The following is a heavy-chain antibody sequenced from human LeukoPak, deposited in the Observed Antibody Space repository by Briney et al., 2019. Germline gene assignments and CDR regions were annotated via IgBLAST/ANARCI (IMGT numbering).Heavy chain of an antibody. V-gene: IGHV4-59*12. CDR1: GGSISGTYY. Sequence: PSETLSLTCTVSGGSISGTYYWSWIRQPPGKGLEWIGYIYYTGTTDSNPSLKSRVTISVDTSKNQFSLKLSSVTAADTAVYYCARCRDDFYGSGSYFFDYWGQGTLVTVSS. CDR2: IYYTGTT. J-gene: IGHJ4*02. D-gene: IGHD3-10*01. CDR3: ARCRDDFYGSGSYFFDY.